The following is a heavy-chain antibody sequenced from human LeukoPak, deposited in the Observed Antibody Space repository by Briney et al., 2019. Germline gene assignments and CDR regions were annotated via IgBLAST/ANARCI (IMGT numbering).Heavy chain of an antibody. CDR3: TTATYDYSNYVGYYYYYYGMDV. Sequence: KAGGSLRLSCAASGFTFSNAWMSWVRQAPGKGLEWVGRIKSKTDGGTTDYAAPVKGRFTISRDDSKNTLYLQMNSLKTEDTAVYYCTTATYDYSNYVGYYYYYYGMDVWSQGTTVTVSS. CDR2: IKSKTDGGTT. V-gene: IGHV3-15*01. D-gene: IGHD4-11*01. CDR1: GFTFSNAW. J-gene: IGHJ6*02.